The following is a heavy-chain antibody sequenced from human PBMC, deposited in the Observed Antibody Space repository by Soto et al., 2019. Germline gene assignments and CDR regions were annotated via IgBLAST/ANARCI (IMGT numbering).Heavy chain of an antibody. CDR1: GFTFSSYS. CDR3: ARGNDFWSGWYYYGMDV. J-gene: IGHJ6*02. Sequence: EVQLVESGGGLVKPGGSLRLSRAASGFTFSSYSMNWVRQAPGKGLEWVSSISSSSSYIYYADSVKGRFTISRDNAKNSLYLQMNSLRAEDTAVYYCARGNDFWSGWYYYGMDVWGQGTTVTVSS. CDR2: ISSSSSYI. V-gene: IGHV3-21*01. D-gene: IGHD3-3*01.